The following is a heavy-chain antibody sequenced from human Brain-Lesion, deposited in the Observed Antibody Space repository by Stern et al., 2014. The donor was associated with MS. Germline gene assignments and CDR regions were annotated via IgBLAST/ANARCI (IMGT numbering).Heavy chain of an antibody. CDR1: GGSISSDNYY. J-gene: IGHJ6*02. Sequence: QVQLQQSGPGLVKPSQTLSLTCTVSGGSISSDNYYWTWIRQHPGQGLEWIVHINSSGTNYYNPSLQSLASLTVDPSTNLFLPRLSSVTAADTAGYSCARDHFTTSLDVWGHGTTVTVS. D-gene: IGHD2-2*01. V-gene: IGHV4-31*01. CDR2: INSSGTN. CDR3: ARDHFTTSLDV.